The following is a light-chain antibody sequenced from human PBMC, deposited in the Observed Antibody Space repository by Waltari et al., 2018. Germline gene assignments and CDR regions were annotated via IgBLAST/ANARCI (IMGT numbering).Light chain of an antibody. J-gene: IGLJ3*02. V-gene: IGLV1-40*01. CDR1: SSNIGAGYD. CDR3: QSYDNDLSGSV. CDR2: ANN. Sequence: QSVLTQPPSVSGAPGQGVTISCTGSSSNIGAGYDVHWYHQLPGTAPKLLIHANNKRPSGVPDRVPGSKSGTAAYLAITGLQAEDEADYYGQSYDNDLSGSVFGGGTKLTVL.